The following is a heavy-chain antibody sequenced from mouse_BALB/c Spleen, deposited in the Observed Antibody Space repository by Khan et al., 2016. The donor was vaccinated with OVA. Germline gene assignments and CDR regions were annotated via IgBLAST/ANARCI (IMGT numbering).Heavy chain of an antibody. CDR1: GYTFTDYA. Sequence: QIQLVQSGPELKKPGETVRISCKASGYTFTDYAVNWVKQAPGKGLMWMGWINTYTGEATYVDEFKGRFAFSLETSASTAHLQIYNLKNEDMVTCCCASSRGNYLLDLWGQGTTLTVSS. J-gene: IGHJ2*01. CDR3: ASSRGNYLLDL. CDR2: INTYTGEA. V-gene: IGHV9-1*02. D-gene: IGHD2-1*01.